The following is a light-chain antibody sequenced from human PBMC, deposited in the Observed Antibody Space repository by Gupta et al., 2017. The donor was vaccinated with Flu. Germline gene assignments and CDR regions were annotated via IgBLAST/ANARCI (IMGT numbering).Light chain of an antibody. J-gene: IGLJ1*01. CDR1: SNDVARYDF. CDR2: DVS. Sequence: QSALTQPRSVSGSPGQSVTISCSGSSNDVARYDFVSWYQQSPGNAPKVMIYDVSQRPSGVPDRFSGSKSGNTASLTISGLQPEDEADYFCCSFADSHTFAYVCGTGTRVTVL. V-gene: IGLV2-11*01. CDR3: CSFADSHTFAYV.